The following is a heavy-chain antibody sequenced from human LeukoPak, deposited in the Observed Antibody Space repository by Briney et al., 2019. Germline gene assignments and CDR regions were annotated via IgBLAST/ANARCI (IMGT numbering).Heavy chain of an antibody. CDR3: AKGSRLREAGSYRF. D-gene: IGHD3-16*02. CDR2: IIPIFDTT. J-gene: IGHJ4*02. Sequence: GASVKVSCKASGGIFGSYAINWMRQAPGQGLEWLGRIIPIFDTTNYAQTFQGRVTISADKSTRTVCMELSSLRSEDTALYYCAKGSRLREAGSYRFWGQGTLVTVSS. V-gene: IGHV1-69*06. CDR1: GGIFGSYA.